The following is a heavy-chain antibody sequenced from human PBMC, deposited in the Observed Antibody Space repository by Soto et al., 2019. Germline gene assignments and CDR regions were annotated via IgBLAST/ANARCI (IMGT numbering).Heavy chain of an antibody. V-gene: IGHV4-39*01. Sequence: QLQLRESGPGLVKPSETLSLTCSVSGGSVSISTYYWAWVRQTPGKGLEWLGSILHSGSTYYNPSLKSRLTLSVDTSGDQFSLNLSSGTATDTGVYYCATLPAAMYFYGSDVWGPGTTVTVSS. J-gene: IGHJ6*02. D-gene: IGHD2-2*01. CDR1: GGSVSISTYY. CDR2: ILHSGST. CDR3: ATLPAAMYFYGSDV.